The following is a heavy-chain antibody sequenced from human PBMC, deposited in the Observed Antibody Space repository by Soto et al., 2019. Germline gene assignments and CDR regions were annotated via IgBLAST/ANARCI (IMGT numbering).Heavy chain of an antibody. Sequence: EVQLVESGGGLVQPGRSLRLSCAASGFTFDDYAMHWVRQAPGMGLEWVSGITWNSGSIAYADSVKGRFTISRDNAKNALYLQMNSLRAEDTALYYCAKDRSAAGTSYYYDMDVWGQGTTVTVSS. CDR2: ITWNSGSI. J-gene: IGHJ6*02. V-gene: IGHV3-9*01. CDR3: AKDRSAAGTSYYYDMDV. CDR1: GFTFDDYA. D-gene: IGHD6-13*01.